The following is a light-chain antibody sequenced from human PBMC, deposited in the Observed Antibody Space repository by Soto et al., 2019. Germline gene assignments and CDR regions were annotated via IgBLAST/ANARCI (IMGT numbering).Light chain of an antibody. Sequence: EIVLTQSPGTLSLSPGERATLSCRASQSVSSNYLAWFQQKPGQAPRLLIYGASNRATAIPDRFSGSGSGTDFPLTISRLEPEDFAVYYCQQYGSAPRTFGQGTKVEIK. CDR2: GAS. CDR3: QQYGSAPRT. CDR1: QSVSSNY. V-gene: IGKV3-20*01. J-gene: IGKJ1*01.